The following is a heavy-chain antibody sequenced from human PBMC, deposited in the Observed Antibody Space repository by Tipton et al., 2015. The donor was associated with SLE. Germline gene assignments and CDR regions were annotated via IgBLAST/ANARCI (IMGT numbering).Heavy chain of an antibody. D-gene: IGHD2-15*01. CDR1: GFTFNSYA. Sequence: RSLRLSCAASGFTFNSYAMHWVRQAPGKGLEWVAALSFDGTGKFYADSVTGRFTISRDNSKNTVYLQMNSLTAEDTALYYCAKGGGYCSAAACSGRYFDTWGQGTLVTVSS. J-gene: IGHJ4*02. CDR2: LSFDGTGK. V-gene: IGHV3-30*04. CDR3: AKGGGYCSAAACSGRYFDT.